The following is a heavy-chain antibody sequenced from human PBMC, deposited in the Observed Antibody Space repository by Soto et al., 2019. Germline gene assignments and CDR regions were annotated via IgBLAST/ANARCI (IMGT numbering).Heavy chain of an antibody. Sequence: SETLSLTCAVYGGSGYYWSWIRQPPGKELEWIGEINRSGTTNYNPSLKSRVTISVDTSKNQFSLKLISVTAADTAVYYCARGRSYYGSGSLNWFDPWGQGTLVTVSS. CDR1: GGSGYY. CDR3: ARGRSYYGSGSLNWFDP. V-gene: IGHV4-34*01. D-gene: IGHD3-10*01. CDR2: INRSGTT. J-gene: IGHJ5*02.